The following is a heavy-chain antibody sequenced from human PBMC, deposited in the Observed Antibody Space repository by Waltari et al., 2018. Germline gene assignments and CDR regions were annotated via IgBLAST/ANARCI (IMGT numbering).Heavy chain of an antibody. CDR2: INHSGST. CDR3: AAGSYQAAFDI. V-gene: IGHV4-34*01. Sequence: QVQLQQWGAGLLKPSETLSLTCAVHGGSFSGYYWNWIRPPPGRGLEWIGEINHSGSTNYNPSLKSRVTISVDTSKNQFSLKLSAVTAADTAVYYCAAGSYQAAFDIWGQGTMVTVSS. CDR1: GGSFSGYY. J-gene: IGHJ3*02. D-gene: IGHD1-26*01.